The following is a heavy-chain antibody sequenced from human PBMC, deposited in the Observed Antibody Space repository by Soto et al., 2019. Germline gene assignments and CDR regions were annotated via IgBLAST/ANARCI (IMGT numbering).Heavy chain of an antibody. V-gene: IGHV1-2*02. CDR2: IGPETGAT. Sequence: VASVKVSCKASGYTFTSYYMHWVRQAPGQGLEWMGEIGPETGATRYAQKFQGRVTMTRDMSITTVYMELNNLSPDDTAVYYCGRGRSGQIVVFYWGQGTPVTVSS. D-gene: IGHD1-26*01. J-gene: IGHJ4*02. CDR3: GRGRSGQIVVFY. CDR1: GYTFTSYY.